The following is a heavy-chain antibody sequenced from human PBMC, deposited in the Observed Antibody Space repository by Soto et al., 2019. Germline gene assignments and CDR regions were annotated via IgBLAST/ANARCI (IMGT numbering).Heavy chain of an antibody. V-gene: IGHV1-3*01. CDR1: GYTFTSYA. D-gene: IGHD3-9*01. CDR2: INAGNGNT. Sequence: ASVKVSCKASGYTFTSYAMHWVRQAPRQRLEWMGWINAGNGNTKYSQKFQGRVTITRDISASTAYMELSSLRSEDTAVYYCAFLSFDWLLAPDYYYGMDVCGQGTTVTVSS. CDR3: AFLSFDWLLAPDYYYGMDV. J-gene: IGHJ6*02.